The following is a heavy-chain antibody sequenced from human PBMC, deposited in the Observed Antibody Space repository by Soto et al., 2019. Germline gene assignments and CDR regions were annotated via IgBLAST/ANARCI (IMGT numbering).Heavy chain of an antibody. CDR1: SGSISSSNW. CDR2: IYHSGST. D-gene: IGHD3-10*01. CDR3: ARLRFGELGGYYYYYMDV. Sequence: SETLCLTCAVSSGSISSSNWWSWVRQPPGKGLEWIGEIYHSGSTNYNPSLKSRVTISVEKSKNQFSLKLSSVTAADTAVYYCARLRFGELGGYYYYYMDVWGKGTTVTVSS. J-gene: IGHJ6*03. V-gene: IGHV4-4*02.